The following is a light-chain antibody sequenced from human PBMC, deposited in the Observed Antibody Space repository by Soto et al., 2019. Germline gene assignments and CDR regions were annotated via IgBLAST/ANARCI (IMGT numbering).Light chain of an antibody. Sequence: DIQLTQSPSFLSASVGDRVTITCRASQGISSYFAWYQQKPGKAPKLLIYAVSTLQSGVPSRFSGSASGTEFTLKLSSLQTEDVATYYCQQLNSYRLTFGGGTKVEIK. V-gene: IGKV1-9*01. CDR1: QGISSY. CDR3: QQLNSYRLT. J-gene: IGKJ4*01. CDR2: AVS.